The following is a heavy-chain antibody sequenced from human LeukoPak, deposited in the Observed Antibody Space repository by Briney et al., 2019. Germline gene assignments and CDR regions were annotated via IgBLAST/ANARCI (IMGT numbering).Heavy chain of an antibody. CDR3: AKDQVGATRGVHAFDI. CDR1: GFTVSSNY. J-gene: IGHJ3*02. D-gene: IGHD1-26*01. V-gene: IGHV3-53*01. CDR2: IYSGGST. Sequence: PGGSLRLSCAASGFTVSSNYMSWVRQAPGKGLEWVSVIYSGGSTYYADSVKGRFTISRDNSKNTLYLQMNSLRAEDTAVYYCAKDQVGATRGVHAFDIWGQGTMVTVSS.